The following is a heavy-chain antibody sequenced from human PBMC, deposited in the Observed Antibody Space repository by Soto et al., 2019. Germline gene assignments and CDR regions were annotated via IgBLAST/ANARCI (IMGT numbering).Heavy chain of an antibody. Sequence: QITLKESGPTLVKPTQTLTLTCTFSGFSLSTRGVGVGWIRQPPGKALEWLAVIYWDDSKTYSPSLKSRLTITKDTSRDQVVLTMTNMDPVDTATYYCAHKGSGSRAIDYWGQGALVTVSS. CDR3: AHKGSGSRAIDY. CDR2: IYWDDSK. CDR1: GFSLSTRGVG. V-gene: IGHV2-5*02. J-gene: IGHJ4*02. D-gene: IGHD3-10*01.